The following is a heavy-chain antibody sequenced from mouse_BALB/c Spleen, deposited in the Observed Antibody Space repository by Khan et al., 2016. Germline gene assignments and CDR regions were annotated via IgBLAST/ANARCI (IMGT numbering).Heavy chain of an antibody. D-gene: IGHD2-10*02. CDR1: GYTFTSYW. CDR3: ARRGYGNDFDY. Sequence: QVQLQQSGAELARPGASVKLSCKASGYTFTSYWMQWVKQRPGQGLEWIGAIYPGDGDTRYTQKFKGKATLTADKSSSTAYMQLSSLASEDSAVYYCARRGYGNDFDYWGQGTTLTVSS. J-gene: IGHJ2*01. V-gene: IGHV1-87*01. CDR2: IYPGDGDT.